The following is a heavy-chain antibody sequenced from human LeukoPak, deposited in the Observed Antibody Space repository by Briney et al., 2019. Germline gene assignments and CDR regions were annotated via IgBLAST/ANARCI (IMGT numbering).Heavy chain of an antibody. V-gene: IGHV1-2*02. CDR3: ARDYYESSGYFDY. D-gene: IGHD3-22*01. CDR1: GYTFTGYY. CDR2: INPNSGGT. Sequence: ATVKVSCKASGYTFTGYYLRWVRQAPGQGLEWMGWINPNSGGTNYAQKFQGRVTMTRDTSVSTAYMEVSRLRSDDTAVYYCARDYYESSGYFDYWGQGTLVTVSS. J-gene: IGHJ4*02.